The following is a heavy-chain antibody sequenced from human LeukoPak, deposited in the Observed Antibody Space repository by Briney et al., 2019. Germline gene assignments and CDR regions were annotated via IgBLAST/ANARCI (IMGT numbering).Heavy chain of an antibody. V-gene: IGHV3-30-3*01. Sequence: GGSLRLSCAASGFTFSSYAMHWVRQAPGKGPEWVAVISYDGSNKYYADSVKGRFTISRDNSKNTLYLQMNSLRAEGTAVYYCAREMYYDFWSGYYRSWFDPWGQGTLVTVSS. CDR3: AREMYYDFWSGYYRSWFDP. CDR2: ISYDGSNK. D-gene: IGHD3-3*01. J-gene: IGHJ5*02. CDR1: GFTFSSYA.